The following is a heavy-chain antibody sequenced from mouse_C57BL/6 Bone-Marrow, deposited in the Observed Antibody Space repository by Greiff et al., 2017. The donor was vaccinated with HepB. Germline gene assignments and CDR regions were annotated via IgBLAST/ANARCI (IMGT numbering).Heavy chain of an antibody. Sequence: VQLQQSGPELVKPGASVKISCKASGYSFTGYYMNWVKQSPEKSLEWIGEINPSTGGTTYNQKFKAKATLTVDKSSSTAYMQLKSLTSEDSAVYYCARVPNYYGSSNWYFDVWGTGTTVTVSS. CDR3: ARVPNYYGSSNWYFDV. CDR1: GYSFTGYY. CDR2: INPSTGGT. J-gene: IGHJ1*03. V-gene: IGHV1-42*01. D-gene: IGHD1-1*01.